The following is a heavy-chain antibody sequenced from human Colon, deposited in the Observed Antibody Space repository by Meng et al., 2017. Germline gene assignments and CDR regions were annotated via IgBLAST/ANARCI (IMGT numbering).Heavy chain of an antibody. CDR1: GDSVSSNSYY. D-gene: IGHD1-26*01. Sequence: QVQLQESGPRLVKPSQTLSLTCTVSGDSVSSNSYYWTWIRQHPGTGLEWIGYIYSGGISHYNPTLKSRITMSIDTSKNQFSLQLTSVTAADTAIYYCARDPLAVGPTDRGLDSWGQGTLVTV. V-gene: IGHV4-31*03. J-gene: IGHJ4*02. CDR3: ARDPLAVGPTDRGLDS. CDR2: IYSGGIS.